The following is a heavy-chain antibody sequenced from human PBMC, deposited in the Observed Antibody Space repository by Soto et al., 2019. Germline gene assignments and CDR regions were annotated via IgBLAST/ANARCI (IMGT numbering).Heavy chain of an antibody. CDR3: ARVQSDSSGWYHFDH. J-gene: IGHJ4*02. Sequence: ELQLVESGGGLVQPGGSLRLSCAASGFSVSSNYMSWVRQAPGKGLEWVSVLYSGGTIYYSDSVKGRFTISRHDSQTTLFLHMNSLRADDTAVYYCARVQSDSSGWYHFDHWGQGTLVIVSS. V-gene: IGHV3-53*04. CDR1: GFSVSSNY. CDR2: LYSGGTI. D-gene: IGHD6-19*01.